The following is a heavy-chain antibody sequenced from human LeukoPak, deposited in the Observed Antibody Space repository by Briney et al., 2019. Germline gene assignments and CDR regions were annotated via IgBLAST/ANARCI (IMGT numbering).Heavy chain of an antibody. J-gene: IGHJ4*02. V-gene: IGHV4-34*01. D-gene: IGHD4-17*01. CDR3: ARVPTVTFFDY. CDR2: INHSGST. Sequence: SETLSLTCAVYGGSFSGYYWSWIRQPPGKGLEWNGEINHSGSTNYNPSLKSRVTISVDTSKNQFSLKLSSVTAADTAVYYCARVPTVTFFDYWGQGTLVTVSS. CDR1: GGSFSGYY.